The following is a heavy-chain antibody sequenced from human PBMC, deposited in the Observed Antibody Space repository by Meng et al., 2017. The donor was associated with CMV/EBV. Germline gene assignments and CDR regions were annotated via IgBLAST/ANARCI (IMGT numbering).Heavy chain of an antibody. CDR2: INHSGST. CDR1: GFSLSTSGM. J-gene: IGHJ6*02. Sequence: SGPTLVKPTQTLTLTCTFSGFSLSTSGMCVSWIRQPPGKGLEWIGEINHSGSTNYNPSLKSRVTISVDTSKNQFSLKLSSVTAADTAVYYCARGPTYYYYYGMDVWGQGTTVTVSS. V-gene: IGHV4-39*07. CDR3: ARGPTYYYYYGMDV.